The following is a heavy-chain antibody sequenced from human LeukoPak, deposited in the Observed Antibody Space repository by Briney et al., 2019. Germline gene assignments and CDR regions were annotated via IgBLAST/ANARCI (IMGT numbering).Heavy chain of an antibody. J-gene: IGHJ4*02. D-gene: IGHD1-26*01. V-gene: IGHV4-39*07. CDR2: IYYSGST. Sequence: SETLSLTCTVTGGSISSSSYYWGWIRQPPGKGLEWIGSIYYSGSTYYNPSLKSRVTISVDTSKNQFSLKLSSVTAADTAVYYCARVSGSYPGGFDYWGQGTLVTVSS. CDR1: GGSISSSSYY. CDR3: ARVSGSYPGGFDY.